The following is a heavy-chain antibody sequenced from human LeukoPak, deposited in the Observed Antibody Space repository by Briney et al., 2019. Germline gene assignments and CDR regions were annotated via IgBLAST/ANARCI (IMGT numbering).Heavy chain of an antibody. Sequence: GGSLRLSCAASGFTFSSYGMHWVRQAPGKGLEWVAVIAYDGSNKYYADSVKGQFTISRDNSKNTLYLQMNSLRAEDTAVYYCAKVKGAITMVRGVIFSGQDYWGQGTLVTVSS. CDR2: IAYDGSNK. D-gene: IGHD3-10*01. CDR3: AKVKGAITMVRGVIFSGQDY. V-gene: IGHV3-30*18. J-gene: IGHJ4*02. CDR1: GFTFSSYG.